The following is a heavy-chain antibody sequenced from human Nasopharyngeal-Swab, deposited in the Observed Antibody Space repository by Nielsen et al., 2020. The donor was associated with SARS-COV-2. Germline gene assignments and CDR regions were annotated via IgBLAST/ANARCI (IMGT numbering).Heavy chain of an antibody. CDR2: IYHSGST. D-gene: IGHD5-24*01. J-gene: IGHJ4*02. V-gene: IGHV4-38-2*02. Sequence: WIRQPPGKGLEWIGSIYHSGSTYYNPSLKSRVTISVDTSKNQFSLKLSSVTAADTAVYYCARVVWLQSHCYFDYWGQGTLVTVSS. CDR3: ARVVWLQSHCYFDY.